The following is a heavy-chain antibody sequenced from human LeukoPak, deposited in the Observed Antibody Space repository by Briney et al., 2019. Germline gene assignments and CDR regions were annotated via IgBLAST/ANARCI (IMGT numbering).Heavy chain of an antibody. CDR1: GGSITSSSYY. CDR3: ARDRSSSSWAYYFDD. V-gene: IGHV4-39*07. CDR2: IYYSVST. Sequence: SETLSLTCTVSGGSITSSSYYWGWIRQPPGKGLEWIGTIYYSVSTYYNPSLKSRVTISVDTSKNQFSLKLSSVTAADTAVYYCARDRSSSSWAYYFDDWGQGTLATVSS. D-gene: IGHD6-13*01. J-gene: IGHJ4*02.